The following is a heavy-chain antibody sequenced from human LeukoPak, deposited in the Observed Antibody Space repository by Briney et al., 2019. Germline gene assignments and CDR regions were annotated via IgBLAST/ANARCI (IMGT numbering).Heavy chain of an antibody. D-gene: IGHD6-19*01. V-gene: IGHV1-18*01. J-gene: IGHJ4*02. CDR2: ISAYNGNT. CDR1: GYTFTSYG. Sequence: ASVKVSCKASGYTFTSYGIRWVRQAPGQGLEWMGWISAYNGNTNYAQKLQGRVTMTTDTSTSTAYMELRSLRSDDTAVYYCATSIAVAGTKGYYFDYWGQGTLVTVSS. CDR3: ATSIAVAGTKGYYFDY.